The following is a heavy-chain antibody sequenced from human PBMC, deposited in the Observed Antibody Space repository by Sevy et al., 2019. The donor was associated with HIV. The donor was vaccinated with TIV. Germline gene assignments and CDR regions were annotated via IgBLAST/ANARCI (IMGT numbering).Heavy chain of an antibody. D-gene: IGHD4-17*01. J-gene: IGHJ3*02. CDR3: ARALEDDDYGDRRGAFDI. V-gene: IGHV3-48*01. CDR2: ISSSSSTI. Sequence: GGSLRLSCAASGYTFSSYSMNWVRQAPGKGLEWVSYISSSSSTIYYADSVKGRFTISRDNAKNSLYLQMNSLRAEDTAVYYCARALEDDDYGDRRGAFDIWGQGTMVTVSS. CDR1: GYTFSSYS.